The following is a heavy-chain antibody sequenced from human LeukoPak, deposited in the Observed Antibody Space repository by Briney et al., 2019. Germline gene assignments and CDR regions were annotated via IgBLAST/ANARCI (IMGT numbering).Heavy chain of an antibody. CDR3: ARGSYPYSHGMDV. D-gene: IGHD1-26*01. Sequence: ASVNVSCKAAGYDSNNYGVSWVRHAPGQGLEWMGWISAKTGHTNYAQKVQGRGTMTTDTSTTTAYMELRSLGSDDTAVYSCARGSYPYSHGMDVWGQGTTVTVSS. CDR1: GYDSNNYG. J-gene: IGHJ6*02. CDR2: ISAKTGHT. V-gene: IGHV1-18*01.